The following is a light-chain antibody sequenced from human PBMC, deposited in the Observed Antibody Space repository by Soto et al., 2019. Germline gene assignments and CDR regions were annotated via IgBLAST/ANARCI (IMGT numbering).Light chain of an antibody. CDR1: SSDVGGYNY. CDR3: CSYTTSSTYV. CDR2: DVS. V-gene: IGLV2-14*03. Sequence: QSALTQPASVSGSPGQSIAISCTGTSSDVGGYNYVSWYQHHPGKAPKLMIYDVSNRPSGLSTRFSGSKSGNTASLTISGLQAEDEADYYCCSYTTSSTYVFGTGTKLTVL. J-gene: IGLJ1*01.